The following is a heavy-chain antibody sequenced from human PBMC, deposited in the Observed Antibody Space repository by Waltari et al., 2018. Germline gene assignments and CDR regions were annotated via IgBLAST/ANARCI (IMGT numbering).Heavy chain of an antibody. CDR1: GDSLTSDIYY. V-gene: IGHV4-39*01. CDR3: ARQGYCGGDCYSDT. J-gene: IGHJ5*02. Sequence: QLQLQESGPGLVTPSETLSLTCTVSGDSLTSDIYYWGWIRQPPGTGLAWIATISYRGATYYSPALKSRVTISIDTSKNQFSLKVTAVTAADTAVYYCARQGYCGGDCYSDTWGQGTLVTVSP. CDR2: ISYRGAT. D-gene: IGHD2-21*01.